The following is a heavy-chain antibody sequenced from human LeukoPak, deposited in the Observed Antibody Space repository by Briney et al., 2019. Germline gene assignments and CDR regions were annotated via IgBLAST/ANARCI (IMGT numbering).Heavy chain of an antibody. CDR3: ARVQTYYDFWSGYYRAWCFDL. Sequence: GGSLRLSCAASGFTFDDYGMSRVRQAPGKGLEWVSGINWNGGSTGYADSVKGRFTISRDNAKNSLYLQMNSLRAEDTALYYCARVQTYYDFWSGYYRAWCFDLWGRGTLVTVSS. V-gene: IGHV3-20*04. J-gene: IGHJ2*01. CDR2: INWNGGST. D-gene: IGHD3-3*01. CDR1: GFTFDDYG.